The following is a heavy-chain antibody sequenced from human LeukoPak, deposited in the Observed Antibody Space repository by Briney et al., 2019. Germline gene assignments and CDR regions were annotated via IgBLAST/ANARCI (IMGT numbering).Heavy chain of an antibody. V-gene: IGHV3-9*01. Sequence: GGSLRLSCAASGFTLDDYAMHWVRQAPGKGLEWVSGISWNSGSIGYADSVKGRFTISRDNAKNSLYLQMNSLRAEDTALYYCAKDIYWSPYGDLDYWGQGTLVTVSS. J-gene: IGHJ4*02. CDR3: AKDIYWSPYGDLDY. D-gene: IGHD2-8*02. CDR1: GFTLDDYA. CDR2: ISWNSGSI.